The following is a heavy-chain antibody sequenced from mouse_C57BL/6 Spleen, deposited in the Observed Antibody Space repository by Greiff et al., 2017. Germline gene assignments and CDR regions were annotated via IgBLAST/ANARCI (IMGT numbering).Heavy chain of an antibody. CDR2: IYWDDDK. D-gene: IGHD1-1*01. CDR3: ARMYYGSSYDNDAMDY. Sequence: QVTLKESGPGILQSSQTLSLTCSFSGFSLSTSGMGVSWIRQPSGKGLEWLAHIYWDDDKRYNPSLKSRLTISKDTSRNQVFLKITSVDTADTATYYCARMYYGSSYDNDAMDYWGQGTSVTVSS. CDR1: GFSLSTSGMG. J-gene: IGHJ4*01. V-gene: IGHV8-12*01.